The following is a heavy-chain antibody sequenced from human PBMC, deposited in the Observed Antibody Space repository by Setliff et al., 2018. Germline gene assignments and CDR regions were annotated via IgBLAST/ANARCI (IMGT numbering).Heavy chain of an antibody. CDR2: LYCSGTT. CDR1: GGSISPYF. D-gene: IGHD3-22*01. V-gene: IGHV4-59*01. Sequence: SETLSLTCTVSGGSISPYFWSWVRQPPTKGLEWIGSLYCSGTTSYNSSLKSRVTMSADTSKRQFFLKLSSVTTADTALYYCAREGDTSGYYYGGGFDYWGQGIPVTSPQ. CDR3: AREGDTSGYYYGGGFDY. J-gene: IGHJ4*02.